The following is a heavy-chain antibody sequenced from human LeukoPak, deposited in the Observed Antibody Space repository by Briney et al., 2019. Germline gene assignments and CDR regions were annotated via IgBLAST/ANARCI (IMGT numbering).Heavy chain of an antibody. Sequence: SETLSLTCTVSSGSISSYYWSWIRQPPGKGLEWIGFFYYTGSTNYNPSLKSRVTISVETSKNQFSLKLSSVTDADTAVYYCARVLLNYYDSSGYYYISYYFDYWGQGTLVTVSS. CDR3: ARVLLNYYDSSGYYYISYYFDY. D-gene: IGHD3-22*01. V-gene: IGHV4-59*01. CDR1: SGSISSYY. CDR2: FYYTGST. J-gene: IGHJ4*02.